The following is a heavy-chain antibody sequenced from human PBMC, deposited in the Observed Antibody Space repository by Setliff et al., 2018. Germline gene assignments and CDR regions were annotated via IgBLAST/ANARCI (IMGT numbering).Heavy chain of an antibody. CDR1: GFTFSRYW. V-gene: IGHV3-23*01. CDR2: ITHSGWDT. Sequence: GGSLRLSCAASGFTFSRYWMSWVRQAPGKGLEWISAITHSGWDTYHADPVKGRFTISRANSQNTLFLQMNSLRVEDTAVYFCVKGSSDSRPYYFDYWGQGMLVTVSS. CDR3: VKGSSDSRPYYFDY. J-gene: IGHJ4*02. D-gene: IGHD2-2*01.